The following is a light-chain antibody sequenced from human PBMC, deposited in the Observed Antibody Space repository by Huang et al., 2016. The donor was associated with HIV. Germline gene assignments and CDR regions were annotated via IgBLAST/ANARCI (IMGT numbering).Light chain of an antibody. Sequence: DIQMTQSPSSLSASVGDSVTITCRASQDIDNYLAWYQQKPGKVTNLLIFAASALKSRVPPRFSGSGSGTHFSLNISSLQPEDVATYYCQKYNSAPITFGQGTRLEI. J-gene: IGKJ5*01. CDR3: QKYNSAPIT. V-gene: IGKV1-27*01. CDR1: QDIDNY. CDR2: AAS.